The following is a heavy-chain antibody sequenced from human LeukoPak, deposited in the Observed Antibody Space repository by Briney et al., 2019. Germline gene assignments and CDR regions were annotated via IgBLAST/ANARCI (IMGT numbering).Heavy chain of an antibody. CDR3: ARGGRTIFGVVQYYFDY. CDR2: IYYSGST. Sequence: DPSETLSLTCSVSGVSISSYYWSWIRQPPGKGLEWIGYIYYSGSTNYNPSLKSRVTISVDTSKNQFSLKLSSVTAADTAVYYCARGGRTIFGVVQYYFDYWGQGTLVTVSS. CDR1: GVSISSYY. V-gene: IGHV4-59*01. J-gene: IGHJ4*02. D-gene: IGHD3-3*01.